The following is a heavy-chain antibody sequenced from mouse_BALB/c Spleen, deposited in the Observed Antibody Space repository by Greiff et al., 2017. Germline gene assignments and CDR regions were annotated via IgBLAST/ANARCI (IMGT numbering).Heavy chain of an antibody. J-gene: IGHJ1*01. Sequence: QVQLQQSGAELAKPGASVKMSCKASGYTFTSYWMHWVKQRPGQGLEWIGYINPSTGYTEYNQKFKDKATLTADKSSSTAYMQLSSLTSEDSAVYYCARSGLDYGQYFDVWGAGTTVTVSS. CDR1: GYTFTSYW. D-gene: IGHD1-2*01. V-gene: IGHV1-7*01. CDR3: ARSGLDYGQYFDV. CDR2: INPSTGYT.